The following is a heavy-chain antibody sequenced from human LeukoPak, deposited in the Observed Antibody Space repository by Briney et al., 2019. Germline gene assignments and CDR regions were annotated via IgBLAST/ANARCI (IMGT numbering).Heavy chain of an antibody. CDR2: FDPEDGET. J-gene: IGHJ5*02. V-gene: IGHV1-24*01. CDR1: GYTLTELS. Sequence: ASVKVSCKVSGYTLTELSMYWVRQAPGKGPEWMGGFDPEDGETIYAQKFQGRVTMTKDTSISTAYMELSSLTSDDTAMYYCARALDWFDPWGQGTLVTVSS. CDR3: ARALDWFDP.